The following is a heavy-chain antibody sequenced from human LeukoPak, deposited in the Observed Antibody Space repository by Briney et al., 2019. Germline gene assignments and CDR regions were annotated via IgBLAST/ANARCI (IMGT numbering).Heavy chain of an antibody. CDR1: GDSITTGYY. V-gene: IGHV4-38-2*02. D-gene: IGHD3-22*01. J-gene: IGHJ5*02. Sequence: MPSETLSLTCTVSGDSITTGYYWGWIRQSPGKGLEWIGSIYDTGSTYYNPSLKSRVAISIDTSKNQFSLNLTSVTAADTAVYYCARDPGTLTYYYDSSGYYPNWFDPWGQGTLVTVSS. CDR2: IYDTGST. CDR3: ARDPGTLTYYYDSSGYYPNWFDP.